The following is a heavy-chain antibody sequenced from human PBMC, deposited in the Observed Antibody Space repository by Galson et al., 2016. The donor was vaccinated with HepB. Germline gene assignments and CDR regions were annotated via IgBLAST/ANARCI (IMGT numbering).Heavy chain of an antibody. V-gene: IGHV3-74*01. Sequence: SLRLSCAASGFTFSRHWMYWVRQAPGKGLVWVSQINSDGSNINYADSVKGRFTISRDNADNTLYLQMNSLRGDDTAVCYCSTLRDFWSGWGQGTLVTVSP. CDR2: INSDGSNI. D-gene: IGHD3-3*01. CDR3: STLRDFWSG. J-gene: IGHJ4*02. CDR1: GFTFSRHW.